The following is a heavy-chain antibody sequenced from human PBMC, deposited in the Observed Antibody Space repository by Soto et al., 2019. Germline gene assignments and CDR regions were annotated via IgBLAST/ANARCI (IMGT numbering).Heavy chain of an antibody. Sequence: QVQLVQSGAEVQKPGSSVKVSCKASGGTFSSYAISWVRQAPGHGLEWMGGIIPIFGTATYAQKFQGRVTITADESTSTAYMELSSLRSEDTAVYYCAGVLIAARQDWFDPWGQGTLVTVSS. CDR3: AGVLIAARQDWFDP. J-gene: IGHJ5*02. D-gene: IGHD6-6*01. CDR1: GGTFSSYA. CDR2: IIPIFGTA. V-gene: IGHV1-69*01.